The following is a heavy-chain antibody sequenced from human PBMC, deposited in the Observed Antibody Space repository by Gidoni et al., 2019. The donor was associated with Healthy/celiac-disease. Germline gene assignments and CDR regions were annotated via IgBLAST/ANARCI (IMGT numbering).Heavy chain of an antibody. CDR3: ARDQGYYYGSGSALDY. Sequence: IYSGGSTYYADSVKGRFTISRDNSKNTLYLQMNSLRAEDTAVYYCARDQGYYYGSGSALDYWGQGTLVTVSS. J-gene: IGHJ4*02. D-gene: IGHD3-10*01. V-gene: IGHV3-53*01. CDR2: IYSGGST.